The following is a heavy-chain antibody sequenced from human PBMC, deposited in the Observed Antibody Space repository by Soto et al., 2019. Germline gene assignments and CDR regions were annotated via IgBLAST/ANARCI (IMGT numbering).Heavy chain of an antibody. CDR2: IWYDGSNK. CDR1: GFTFSSYS. J-gene: IGHJ4*02. Sequence: GGSLILSCAASGFTFSSYSMNWVRQAPGKGLEWVAVIWYDGSNKYYADSVKGRFTISRDNSKNTLYLQMNSLRAEDTAVYYCARDLSHTVAPAHWGQGTLVTVSS. V-gene: IGHV3-33*08. CDR3: ARDLSHTVAPAH. D-gene: IGHD4-17*01.